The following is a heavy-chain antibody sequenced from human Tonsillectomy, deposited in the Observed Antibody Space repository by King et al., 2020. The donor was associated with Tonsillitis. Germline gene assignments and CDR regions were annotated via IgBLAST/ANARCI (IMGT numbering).Heavy chain of an antibody. CDR2: ISYDGSNK. CDR1: GFTFSSYP. J-gene: IGHJ4*02. V-gene: IGHV3-30*04. Sequence: VQLVESGGGVVQPGRFLRLSCAASGFTFSSYPMHWVRQAPGKGLEWVAVISYDGSNKYYADSVKGRFTISRDNSKKKLFLQMNSLRAEDTALYYCASESLASEYSRTCYGPFDYWGQGTLATVSS. CDR3: ASESLASEYSRTCYGPFDY. D-gene: IGHD6-13*01.